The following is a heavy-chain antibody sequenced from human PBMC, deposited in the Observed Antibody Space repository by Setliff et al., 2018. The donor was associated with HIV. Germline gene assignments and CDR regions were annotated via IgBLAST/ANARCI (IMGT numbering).Heavy chain of an antibody. CDR3: ARDAELPGPPVHDAFDL. V-gene: IGHV4-59*01. CDR2: IYYSGST. Sequence: SETLSLTCAVSGDSISASYWNWIRQFPGGGLEWIGYIYYSGSTNYHPALRSRLTITRDTSKNQVSLTLRSVTAEDTAIYFCARDAELPGPPVHDAFDLWGPGTMVTVSS. D-gene: IGHD1-1*01. J-gene: IGHJ3*01. CDR1: GDSISASY.